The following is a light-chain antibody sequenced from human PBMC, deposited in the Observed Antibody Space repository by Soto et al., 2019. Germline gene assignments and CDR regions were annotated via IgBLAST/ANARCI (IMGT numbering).Light chain of an antibody. J-gene: IGKJ1*01. CDR1: QSVSSS. V-gene: IGKV3-15*01. CDR2: DAS. Sequence: IVLTQSPATLSVSPGETATLSCRASQSVSSSLAWYQQKPGQAPRLLISDASTRAAGLPARFSGSGSGTESPLPTSPLQSEVFAFFFCQHSNNGPKPSGKGT. CDR3: QHSNNGPKP.